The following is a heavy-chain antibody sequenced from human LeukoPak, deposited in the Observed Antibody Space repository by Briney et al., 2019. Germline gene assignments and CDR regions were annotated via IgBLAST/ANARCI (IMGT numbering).Heavy chain of an antibody. Sequence: GASVKVSCKASGYSFTAYYMHWVRQAPGQGLEWMRRINPNSGGTNYAQRFQGRVTMTRDTSISTVYMQLSRLRSDDTAVYYCARGPSQIMENYMDVWGKGTTVTVSS. D-gene: IGHD3-16*01. CDR2: INPNSGGT. CDR3: ARGPSQIMENYMDV. CDR1: GYSFTAYY. J-gene: IGHJ6*03. V-gene: IGHV1-2*06.